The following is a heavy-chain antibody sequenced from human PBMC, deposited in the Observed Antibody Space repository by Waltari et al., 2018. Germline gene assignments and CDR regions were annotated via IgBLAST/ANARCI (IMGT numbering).Heavy chain of an antibody. CDR3: ATLAVAGTWEDDY. Sequence: QVQLQESGPGLVKPSETLSLTCTVSGGSISSYYWSWIRQPPGKGLEWIGYIYYSGSTNYNPSLKSRVTISVDTSKNQFSLKLSSVTAADTAVYYCATLAVAGTWEDDYWGQGTLVTVSS. J-gene: IGHJ4*02. D-gene: IGHD6-19*01. V-gene: IGHV4-59*01. CDR2: IYYSGST. CDR1: GGSISSYY.